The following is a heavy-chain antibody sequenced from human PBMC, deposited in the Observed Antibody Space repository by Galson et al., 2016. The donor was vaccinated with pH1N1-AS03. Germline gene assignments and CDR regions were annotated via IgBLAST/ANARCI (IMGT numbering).Heavy chain of an antibody. Sequence: QSGAEVKKTGESLKISCKGSGYSFTGYWIGWVRQKPGKGLEWMGIIYPSDSDTRYNPSFQGQVTISVDESIGTAYLKWSSLKASDTAIYYCAIHREYQVLSSTMDVWGQGTTVTVSS. D-gene: IGHD2-2*01. CDR2: IYPSDSDT. CDR1: GYSFTGYW. J-gene: IGHJ6*02. V-gene: IGHV5-51*01. CDR3: AIHREYQVLSSTMDV.